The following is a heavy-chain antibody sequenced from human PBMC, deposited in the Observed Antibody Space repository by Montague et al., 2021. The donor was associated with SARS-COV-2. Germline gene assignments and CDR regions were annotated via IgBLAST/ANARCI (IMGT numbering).Heavy chain of an antibody. Sequence: PALVKPTQTLALTCTFSGFSLSTSGICVSWIRQPPGKALEWLALXDWDDDKYYSTSLKTRLTISKDTSKNQVVLTMTNMDPMDTATYYCARIRDNWNGDYYYGMDVWGQGTTVTVSS. D-gene: IGHD1-1*01. CDR2: XDWDDDK. J-gene: IGHJ6*02. V-gene: IGHV2-70*01. CDR1: GFSLSTSGIC. CDR3: ARIRDNWNGDYYYGMDV.